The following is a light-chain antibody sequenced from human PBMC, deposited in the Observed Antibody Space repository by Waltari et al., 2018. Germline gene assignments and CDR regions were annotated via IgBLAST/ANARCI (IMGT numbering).Light chain of an antibody. Sequence: IQMTQSPSSLSAYVGDRVTITCRASQDISSSLAWYQLKPGKAPKLLLYAASRLESGVPSRFSGTGSGTDYTLTISSLQPEDFATYFCQHDYSTLSGTFGQGTKVEIK. CDR2: AAS. V-gene: IGKV1-NL1*01. CDR3: QHDYSTLSGT. CDR1: QDISSS. J-gene: IGKJ1*01.